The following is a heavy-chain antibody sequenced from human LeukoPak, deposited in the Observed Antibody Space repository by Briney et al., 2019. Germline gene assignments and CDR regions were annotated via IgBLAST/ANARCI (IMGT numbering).Heavy chain of an antibody. CDR2: ISAYNGNT. J-gene: IGHJ4*02. CDR3: ATHSSSQSVLEIPDY. CDR1: GYTFTSYG. D-gene: IGHD6-6*01. Sequence: ASVKVSCKASGYTFTSYGISWVRQAPGQGLEWRGWISAYNGNTNYAQKLQGRVTMTTDTSTSTAYMELRSLRSDDTAVYYCATHSSSQSVLEIPDYWGQGTLVTVSS. V-gene: IGHV1-18*01.